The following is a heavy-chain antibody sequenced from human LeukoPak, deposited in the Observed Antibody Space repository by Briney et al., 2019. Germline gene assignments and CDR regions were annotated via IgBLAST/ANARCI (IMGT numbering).Heavy chain of an antibody. CDR1: GVSISGIS. Sequence: SETLSLTCTVSGVSISGISWSSIRQPPGRALEWIRYLSGSGHASYNPAHKRRLSISGDASTNQFSLNLTSVTAADAAVYYCARHACCGTYPFNTWGQGALVTVSS. CDR3: ARHACCGTYPFNT. J-gene: IGHJ5*02. D-gene: IGHD2-21*01. V-gene: IGHV4-4*09. CDR2: LSGSGHA.